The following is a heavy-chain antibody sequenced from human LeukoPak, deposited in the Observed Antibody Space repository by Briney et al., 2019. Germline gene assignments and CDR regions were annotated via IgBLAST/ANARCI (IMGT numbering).Heavy chain of an antibody. CDR2: LSDSGRTT. D-gene: IGHD2-15*01. CDR1: GFSFSNYG. CDR3: AKGGTSGGSCYFDY. V-gene: IGHV3-23*01. Sequence: GGSLTLSCAASGFSFSNYGMSWFRQAPGKGLERVSGLSDSGRTTYYTGSVKGRFTISRDNSKNTLYLQMNSLRAVDTAIYYCAKGGTSGGSCYFDYWGQGTLVSVSS. J-gene: IGHJ4*02.